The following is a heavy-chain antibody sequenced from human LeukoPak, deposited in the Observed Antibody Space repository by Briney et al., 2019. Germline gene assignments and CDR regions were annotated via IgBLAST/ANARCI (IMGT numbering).Heavy chain of an antibody. CDR1: GYSISSGYY. D-gene: IGHD3-10*01. CDR2: MYHSGNT. Sequence: SETLSLTCTVSGYSISSGYYWGWIRQPPGKGLEWIGSMYHSGNTYYNPSLKSRVTISADTSKNQFSLKLTSVTAADTAVYYCARDRELGYWGQGTLVTVSS. J-gene: IGHJ4*02. V-gene: IGHV4-38-2*02. CDR3: ARDRELGY.